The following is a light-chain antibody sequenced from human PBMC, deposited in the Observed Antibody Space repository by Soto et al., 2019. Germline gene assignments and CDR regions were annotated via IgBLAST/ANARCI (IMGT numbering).Light chain of an antibody. CDR3: SSYTSSTVV. V-gene: IGLV2-14*01. CDR1: SSDVGGYNY. Sequence: QSALTQPASVSGSPGQSITISCTGTSSDVGGYNYVSCYQQHPGKAPKLMIYDVSNRPYGVSNRFSGSKSGNTASLTISRLQAEDEADYYCSSYTSSTVVFGGGTKLTVL. CDR2: DVS. J-gene: IGLJ2*01.